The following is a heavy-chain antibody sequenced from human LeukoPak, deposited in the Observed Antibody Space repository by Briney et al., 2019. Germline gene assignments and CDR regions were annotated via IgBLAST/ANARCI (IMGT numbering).Heavy chain of an antibody. CDR2: ISSTSSII. CDR1: GFIFSTYS. Sequence: PGGSLRLSCAASGFIFSTYSMNWVRQAPGKGLEWVSYISSTSSIIFYADSVKGRFTISRDNAKKSLYLQMSSLRDEDTAVYYCAKDPHSSGWYFDYWGQGALVTVSS. D-gene: IGHD6-19*01. V-gene: IGHV3-48*02. J-gene: IGHJ4*02. CDR3: AKDPHSSGWYFDY.